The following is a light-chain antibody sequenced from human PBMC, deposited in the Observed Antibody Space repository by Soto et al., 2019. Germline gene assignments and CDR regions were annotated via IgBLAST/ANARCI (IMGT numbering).Light chain of an antibody. J-gene: IGLJ1*01. V-gene: IGLV2-11*01. CDR1: SSDVDGYNY. CDR3: CSYAGSYTSYV. Sequence: SELTQPRSVTGSAGQSVTISCTGTSSDVDGYNYVSWYQQHPGKAPKLMIYDVSERPSGVPDRFSGSKSGNTASLTISGLQAEDEADYYCCSYAGSYTSYVFGTGTKVTVL. CDR2: DVS.